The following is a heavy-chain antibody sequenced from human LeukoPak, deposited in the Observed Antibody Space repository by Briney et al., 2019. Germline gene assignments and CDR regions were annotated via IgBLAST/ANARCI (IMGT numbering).Heavy chain of an antibody. Sequence: GGSLRLSCVASGFTFSTYAMGWVRQVPGKGLEWVSSVSESGGSTYYADSVKGRFTISRDNSKDTLSLQMNSLRAEDTAVYYCARDWGYYYDSSGYQDAFDIWGQGTMVTVSS. CDR3: ARDWGYYYDSSGYQDAFDI. CDR2: VSESGGST. CDR1: GFTFSTYA. V-gene: IGHV3-23*01. J-gene: IGHJ3*02. D-gene: IGHD3-22*01.